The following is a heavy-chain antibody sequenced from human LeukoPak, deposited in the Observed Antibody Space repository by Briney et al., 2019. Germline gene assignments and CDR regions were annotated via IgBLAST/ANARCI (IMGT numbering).Heavy chain of an antibody. CDR2: ISYDGSNK. Sequence: GGSLRLSCAASGFTFSSYGMHWVRQAPGKGLEWVAVISYDGSNKYYPDSVKGRFTISRDNSKNTLYLQMNSLRAEDTAVYYCAKEVVPAARYYYYGMDVWGKGTTVTVSS. CDR3: AKEVVPAARYYYYGMDV. CDR1: GFTFSSYG. J-gene: IGHJ6*04. D-gene: IGHD2-2*01. V-gene: IGHV3-30*18.